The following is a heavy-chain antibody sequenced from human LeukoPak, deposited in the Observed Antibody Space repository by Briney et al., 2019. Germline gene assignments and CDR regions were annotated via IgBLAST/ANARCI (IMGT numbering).Heavy chain of an antibody. V-gene: IGHV1-69*05. Sequence: SVKVSCKASGGTFSSYAISWVRQAPGQGLEWMGVIIPIFGTANYAQKFQGRVTITTDESTSTAYMELSSLRSEDTAVYYCARGLDYYDSSGYGNDAFDIWGQGTMVTVSS. CDR3: ARGLDYYDSSGYGNDAFDI. J-gene: IGHJ3*02. CDR2: IIPIFGTA. CDR1: GGTFSSYA. D-gene: IGHD3-22*01.